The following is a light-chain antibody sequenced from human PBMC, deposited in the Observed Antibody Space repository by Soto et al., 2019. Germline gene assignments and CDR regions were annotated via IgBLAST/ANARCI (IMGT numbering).Light chain of an antibody. V-gene: IGLV2-14*01. CDR3: SSYTSSSTLFV. J-gene: IGLJ1*01. Sequence: QSVLTQPASVSGSPGQSITISCTGTSSDIGDYNYVSWYQQHPDKAPKLMIYDVNNRPSGVSNRFSGSKSGNTASLTISGLQAEDEADYYCSSYTSSSTLFVFGTGTKVTVL. CDR2: DVN. CDR1: SSDIGDYNY.